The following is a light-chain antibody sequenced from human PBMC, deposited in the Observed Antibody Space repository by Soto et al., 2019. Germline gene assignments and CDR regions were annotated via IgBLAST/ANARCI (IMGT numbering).Light chain of an antibody. Sequence: QSVLTQPPSVSGAPGQRGTVSCTGDSSNIGAGYDVHWYQQLPGTAPKVVIFANDNRPSGVPDRFSGSKSGTSASLAITGLQPEDEADYYCQSYDSSLTGYVFGTGTKLTVL. CDR1: SSNIGAGYD. CDR2: AND. J-gene: IGLJ1*01. V-gene: IGLV1-40*01. CDR3: QSYDSSLTGYV.